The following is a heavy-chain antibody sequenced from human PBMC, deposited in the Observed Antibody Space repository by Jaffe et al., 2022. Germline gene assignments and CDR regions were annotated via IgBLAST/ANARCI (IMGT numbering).Heavy chain of an antibody. Sequence: EVQLVESGGGLVQPGGSLRLSCAASGFTFSSYWMSWVRQAPGKGLEWVANIKQDGSEKYYVDSVKGRFTISRDNAKNSLYLQMNSLRAEDTAVYYCARDWGYDRASPTDYWGQGTLVTVSS. CDR2: IKQDGSEK. CDR1: GFTFSSYW. V-gene: IGHV3-7*05. D-gene: IGHD3-16*01. CDR3: ARDWGYDRASPTDY. J-gene: IGHJ4*02.